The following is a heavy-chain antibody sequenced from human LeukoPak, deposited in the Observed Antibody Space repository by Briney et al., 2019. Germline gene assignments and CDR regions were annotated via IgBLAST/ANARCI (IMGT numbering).Heavy chain of an antibody. J-gene: IGHJ4*02. D-gene: IGHD5-24*01. CDR2: ISSSSSYI. Sequence: GGSLRLSCAASGFTFSSYIMNWVRQAPGKGLEWVSSISSSSSYIYYADSVKGRFTISRDNAKNSLYLQMNSLRAEDTAVYYCARDNKTPAERKLDLRDGYNPPDYWGQGTLVTASS. V-gene: IGHV3-21*01. CDR3: ARDNKTPAERKLDLRDGYNPPDY. CDR1: GFTFSSYI.